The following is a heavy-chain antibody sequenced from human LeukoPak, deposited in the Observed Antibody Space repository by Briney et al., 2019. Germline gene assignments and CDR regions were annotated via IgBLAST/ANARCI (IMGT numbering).Heavy chain of an antibody. V-gene: IGHV3-30*02. CDR3: ARGLIAAANTGGYYYYYGMDV. CDR2: IKFHGHET. CDR1: GFNFNNYD. D-gene: IGHD6-13*01. Sequence: GGSLRLSCVASGFNFNNYDLHWVRQAPGKGLEWVAFIKFHGHETFYADSVGGRFTFSRDNSRNTSYLQMNSLRSEDTAVYYCARGLIAAANTGGYYYYYGMDVWGQGTTVTVSS. J-gene: IGHJ6*02.